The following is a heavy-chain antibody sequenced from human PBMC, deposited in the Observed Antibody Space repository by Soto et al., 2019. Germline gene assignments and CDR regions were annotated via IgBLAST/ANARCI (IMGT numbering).Heavy chain of an antibody. CDR1: GFTFTSSA. Sequence: GASVKVSCKASGFTFTSSAVQWVRQARGQRLEWIGWIVVGSGNTNYAQKFQERVTITRDMSTSTAYMELSSLRSEDTAVYYCAADSFEADYYDSSGYNDYWGQGTLVTV. V-gene: IGHV1-58*01. D-gene: IGHD3-22*01. CDR3: AADSFEADYYDSSGYNDY. CDR2: IVVGSGNT. J-gene: IGHJ4*02.